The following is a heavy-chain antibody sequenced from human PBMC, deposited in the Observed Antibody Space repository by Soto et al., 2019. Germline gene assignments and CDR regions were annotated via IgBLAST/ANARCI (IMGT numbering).Heavy chain of an antibody. CDR1: GGSISSYY. Sequence: SETLSLTCTVSGGSISSYYWSWIRQPPGKGLEWIGYIYYSGSTNYNPSLKSRVTISVDTSKNQFSLKLSSVTAADTAVYYCARSRRRIAAAGFPSLWFDPWGQGTLVTVSS. D-gene: IGHD6-13*01. CDR2: IYYSGST. J-gene: IGHJ5*02. CDR3: ARSRRRIAAAGFPSLWFDP. V-gene: IGHV4-59*01.